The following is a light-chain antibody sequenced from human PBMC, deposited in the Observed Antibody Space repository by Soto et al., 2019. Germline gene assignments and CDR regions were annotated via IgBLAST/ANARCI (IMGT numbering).Light chain of an antibody. J-gene: IGKJ5*01. CDR2: DAS. V-gene: IGKV3-11*01. Sequence: EIVLTQSPDTLSLSPGERATLSCWASHSVTTHLAWFQQRPGQTPRLLIYDASTRAPGIPARFSGRGSGADFTLTISSLEPEDFAVYYCQQYNNWPFTFGQGTRLEIK. CDR1: HSVTTH. CDR3: QQYNNWPFT.